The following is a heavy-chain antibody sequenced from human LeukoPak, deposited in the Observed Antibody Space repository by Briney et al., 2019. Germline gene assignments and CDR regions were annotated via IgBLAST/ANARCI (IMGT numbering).Heavy chain of an antibody. CDR1: GGSISPYY. J-gene: IGHJ3*02. V-gene: IGHV4-59*01. CDR3: ARDSGPTNHAFDI. CDR2: SHYSEST. Sequence: SETLSLTCTVSGGSISPYYWNWIRQPPGKGLEWIGFSHYSESTNYNPSLQSRVTTSVDTSKNQFSLHLTSVTAADTAVYYCARDSGPTNHAFDIWGQGTMVTVSS. D-gene: IGHD3-10*01.